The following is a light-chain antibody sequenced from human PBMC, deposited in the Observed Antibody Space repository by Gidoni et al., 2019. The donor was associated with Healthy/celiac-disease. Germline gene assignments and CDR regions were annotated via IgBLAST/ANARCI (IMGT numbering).Light chain of an antibody. CDR2: AAS. Sequence: QMTQSPSSLSASVGDRVTITCRASQSISSYLNWYQQKPGKAPKLLIYAASSLQSGVPSRFSGSGSGTDFTLTISSLQPEDFATYYCQQSYSTPQTFGQGTKLEIK. CDR1: QSISSY. CDR3: QQSYSTPQT. V-gene: IGKV1-39*01. J-gene: IGKJ2*01.